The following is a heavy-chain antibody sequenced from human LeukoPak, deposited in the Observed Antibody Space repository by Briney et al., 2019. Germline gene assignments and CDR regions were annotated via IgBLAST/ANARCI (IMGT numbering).Heavy chain of an antibody. J-gene: IGHJ4*02. CDR2: IYSDGST. CDR3: ARLAVAYFDS. Sequence: PGGSLRLSCAVSGFTLSSNYMSWVRQAPGKGLAWVSVIYSDGSTFYPDSVKDRFTISRDNSKNTLYLQMNSLRAEDTAVYYCARLAVAYFDSWGQGTLVTVSS. D-gene: IGHD6-19*01. CDR1: GFTLSSNY. V-gene: IGHV3-66*04.